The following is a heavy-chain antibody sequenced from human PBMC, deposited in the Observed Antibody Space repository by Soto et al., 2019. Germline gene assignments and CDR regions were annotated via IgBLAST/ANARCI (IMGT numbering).Heavy chain of an antibody. Sequence: ASVKVSCKASGGTFSSYAISWVRQAPGQGLEWMGGIIPIFGTANYAQKFQGRVTITADKSTSTAYMELSSLRSEDTAVYYCASYVDTAMVRFDYWGQGTLVTVSS. CDR2: IIPIFGTA. CDR3: ASYVDTAMVRFDY. CDR1: GGTFSSYA. J-gene: IGHJ4*02. V-gene: IGHV1-69*06. D-gene: IGHD5-18*01.